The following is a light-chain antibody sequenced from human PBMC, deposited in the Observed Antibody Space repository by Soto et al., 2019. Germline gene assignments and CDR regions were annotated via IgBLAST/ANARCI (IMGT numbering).Light chain of an antibody. J-gene: IGKJ1*01. CDR3: MQATHIPWT. Sequence: DIVMTQTPLSSPVSLGQPASFSCRSSQSLVHSDGNTYLSWYHQRPGQPPRLLIYKVSMRFSGVPGRFSGSGAGTDFTLKINRVDAEDVGVYYCMQATHIPWTFGQGTKVEIK. V-gene: IGKV2-24*01. CDR2: KVS. CDR1: QSLVHSDGNTY.